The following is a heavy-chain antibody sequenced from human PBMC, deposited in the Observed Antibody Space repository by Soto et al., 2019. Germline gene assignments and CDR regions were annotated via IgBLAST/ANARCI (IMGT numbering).Heavy chain of an antibody. CDR3: AKDCSGASCGFDI. CDR1: GYTFVKYG. Sequence: QVQLVQSGTEVKKPGASVKVSCKASGYTFVKYGISWVRQAPGQGLERVGWISVYHGNTVHAQKFRGRVNMTTDTSTSTAYMELGSFKSEDTAIYYCAKDCSGASCGFDIWGQGTLVTVSS. D-gene: IGHD2-15*01. J-gene: IGHJ4*02. CDR2: ISVYHGNT. V-gene: IGHV1-18*01.